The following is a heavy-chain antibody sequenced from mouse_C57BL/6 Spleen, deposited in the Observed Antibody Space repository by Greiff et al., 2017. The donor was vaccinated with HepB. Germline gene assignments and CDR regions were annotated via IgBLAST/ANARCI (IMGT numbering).Heavy chain of an antibody. J-gene: IGHJ2*01. CDR1: GYTFTSYW. CDR3: ARSLITTAYFDY. D-gene: IGHD1-1*01. Sequence: VQLQQSGAELVMPGASVKLSCKASGYTFTSYWMHWVKQRPGQGLEWIGEIDPSDSYTNYNQKFKGKSTLTVDKSSSTAYMQLSSLTSEDSAVYYWARSLITTAYFDYWGQGTTLTVSS. V-gene: IGHV1-69*01. CDR2: IDPSDSYT.